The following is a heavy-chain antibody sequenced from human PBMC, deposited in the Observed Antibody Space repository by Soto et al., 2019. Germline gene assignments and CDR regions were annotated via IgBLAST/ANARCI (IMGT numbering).Heavy chain of an antibody. CDR1: GFSLSSHA. Sequence: PGGSLRLSCVASGFSLSSHAVSWVRQTPEKGLEWVSSISDSGATSSYADFVKGRFTVSRDNSRNTLYLQMDSLRVEDTAVYYCARDRGYDAHDYYYNAMDVWGQGTMVTVSS. D-gene: IGHD2-15*01. CDR2: ISDSGATS. V-gene: IGHV3-23*01. J-gene: IGHJ6*02. CDR3: ARDRGYDAHDYYYNAMDV.